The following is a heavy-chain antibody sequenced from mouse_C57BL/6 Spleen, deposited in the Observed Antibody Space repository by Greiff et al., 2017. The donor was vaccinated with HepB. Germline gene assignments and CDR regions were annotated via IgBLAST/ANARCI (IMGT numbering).Heavy chain of an antibody. CDR3: ARGLIYYGNYVPDY. V-gene: IGHV1-64*01. CDR1: GYTFTSYW. CDR2: IHPNSGST. D-gene: IGHD2-1*01. J-gene: IGHJ2*01. Sequence: VQLQQPGAELVKPGASVKLSCKASGYTFTSYWMHWVKQRPGQGLEWIGMIHPNSGSTNYNEKFKSKATLTVDKSSSTAYMQLSSLTSEDSAVYYCARGLIYYGNYVPDYWGQGTTLTVSS.